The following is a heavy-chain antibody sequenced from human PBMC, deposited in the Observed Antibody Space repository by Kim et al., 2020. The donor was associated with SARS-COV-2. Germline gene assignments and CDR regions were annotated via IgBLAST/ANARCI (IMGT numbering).Heavy chain of an antibody. CDR3: ARGYSSIWDVPGRY. Sequence: SETLSLTCTVSGYSISSGYYWGWIRQPPGKGLEWIGSIYHSRSTHYNPSLKSRVTISVDTSKNQCSLKLSSVTAADTAVFYCARGYSSIWDVPGRYWGQGTLVTVSS. CDR2: IYHSRST. V-gene: IGHV4-38-2*02. J-gene: IGHJ4*02. CDR1: GYSISSGYY. D-gene: IGHD6-13*01.